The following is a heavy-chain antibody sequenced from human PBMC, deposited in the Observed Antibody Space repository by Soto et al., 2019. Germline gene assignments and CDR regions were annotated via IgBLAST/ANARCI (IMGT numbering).Heavy chain of an antibody. CDR2: IYYSGST. V-gene: IGHV4-59*08. CDR3: ARSPQSSTGAYYDFWSGYYDRYYYYYMDV. CDR1: GGSISSYY. Sequence: SETLSLTCTVSGGSISSYYWSWIRQPPGKGLEWIGYIYYSGSTNYNPSLKSRVTISVDTSKNQFSLKLSSVTAADTAVYYCARSPQSSTGAYYDFWSGYYDRYYYYYMDVWGKGTTVTVSS. D-gene: IGHD3-3*01. J-gene: IGHJ6*03.